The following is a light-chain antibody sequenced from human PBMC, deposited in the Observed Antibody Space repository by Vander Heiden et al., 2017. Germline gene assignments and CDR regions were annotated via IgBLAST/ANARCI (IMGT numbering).Light chain of an antibody. Sequence: DIQMTQSPSSLSASVGDRVTITCRASRRISTNLNWYQQKAGKAPKLLISAASTLQSGVPSRFSGSNSGTEFTLTISDLQPDDCATFYCQQSYTRPRTFGPGTKVEIK. CDR3: QQSYTRPRT. V-gene: IGKV1-39*01. J-gene: IGKJ3*01. CDR2: AAS. CDR1: RRISTN.